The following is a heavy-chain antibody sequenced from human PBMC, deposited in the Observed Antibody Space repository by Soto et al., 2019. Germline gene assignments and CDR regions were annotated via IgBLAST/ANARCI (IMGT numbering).Heavy chain of an antibody. Sequence: SETLSLTCAVSGGSISSGGYSWSWIRQPPGKGLEWIGYIYHSGSTYYNPSLKSRVTISVDRSKNQFSLKLSSVTAADTAVYYCARVYEQQLVYWLDPWGQGTLVTVSS. D-gene: IGHD6-13*01. J-gene: IGHJ5*02. V-gene: IGHV4-30-2*01. CDR2: IYHSGST. CDR3: ARVYEQQLVYWLDP. CDR1: GGSISSGGYS.